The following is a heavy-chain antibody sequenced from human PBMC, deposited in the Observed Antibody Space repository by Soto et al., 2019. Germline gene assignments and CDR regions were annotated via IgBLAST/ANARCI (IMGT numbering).Heavy chain of an antibody. CDR1: GGTFSSYA. CDR2: IIPIFGTA. J-gene: IGHJ4*02. Sequence: RASVKVSCEASGGTFSSYAISWVRQAPGQGLEWMGGIIPIFGTANYAQKFQGRVTITADESTSTAYMELSSLRSEDTAVYYCASFNRLGYFDYWGQGTLVTVSS. CDR3: ASFNRLGYFDY. V-gene: IGHV1-69*13.